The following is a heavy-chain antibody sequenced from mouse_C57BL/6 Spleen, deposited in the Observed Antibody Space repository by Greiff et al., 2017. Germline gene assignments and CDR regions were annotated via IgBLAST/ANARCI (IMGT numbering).Heavy chain of an antibody. Sequence: VHLVESGPGLVQPSQSLSITCTVSGFSLTSYGVHWVRQSPGKGLEWLGVIWRGGSTDHNAAFMSRMSITKDNSKSQVFFKMNSLQADDTAIYYWAKKEGNGNVDYWGQGTTRTVSS. CDR1: GFSLTSYG. CDR2: IWRGGST. J-gene: IGHJ2*01. V-gene: IGHV2-5*01. CDR3: AKKEGNGNVDY.